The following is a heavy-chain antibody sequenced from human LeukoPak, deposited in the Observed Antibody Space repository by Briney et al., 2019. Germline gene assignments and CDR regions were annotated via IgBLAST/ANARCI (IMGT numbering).Heavy chain of an antibody. Sequence: GGSLRLSCAASGFTFDDYAMHWVRQAPGKGLEWVSGISWNSGSIGYADSVKGRFTISRDSAKNSLYLQMNSLRAEDTALYYCAKDHIFLSGSYYLDYWGQGTLVTVSS. CDR1: GFTFDDYA. V-gene: IGHV3-9*01. J-gene: IGHJ4*02. CDR2: ISWNSGSI. D-gene: IGHD2/OR15-2a*01. CDR3: AKDHIFLSGSYYLDY.